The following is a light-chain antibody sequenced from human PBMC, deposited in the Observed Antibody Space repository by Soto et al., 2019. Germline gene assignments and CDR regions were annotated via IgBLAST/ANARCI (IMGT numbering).Light chain of an antibody. CDR3: QQYEKWPPWT. CDR1: QSVSDN. CDR2: GAS. V-gene: IGKV3-15*01. Sequence: EIVMTQSPATLSMTPGETATLSCRASQSVSDNLAWYQQKPGQAPRLLIYGASTRATGIPARFSGSGSGTEFTLTISSLQSEDFAVYYCQQYEKWPPWTFGQRTKADIK. J-gene: IGKJ1*01.